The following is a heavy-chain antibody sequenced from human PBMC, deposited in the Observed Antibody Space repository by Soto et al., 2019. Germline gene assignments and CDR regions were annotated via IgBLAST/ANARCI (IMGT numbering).Heavy chain of an antibody. CDR1: GGSITRNNNY. Sequence: SETLSLTCTVSGGSITRNNNYWGWIRQPPGKGLEWIGSLYYTDYTDSNPSLRSRVTISVDTSENQFSLKLTSVTAADTAVYYGARARQYYDCEFDPWGQGTLVTVSS. CDR2: LYYTDYT. J-gene: IGHJ5*02. CDR3: ARARQYYDCEFDP. D-gene: IGHD3-22*01. V-gene: IGHV4-39*01.